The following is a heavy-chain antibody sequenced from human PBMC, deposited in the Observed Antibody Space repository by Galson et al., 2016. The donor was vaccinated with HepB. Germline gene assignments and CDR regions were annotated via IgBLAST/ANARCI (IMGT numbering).Heavy chain of an antibody. CDR3: ARLLQGGWFDP. V-gene: IGHV1-69*10. CDR2: IIPFMARS. CDR1: GGSLTV. J-gene: IGHJ5*02. D-gene: IGHD2/OR15-2a*01. Sequence: SVKVSCKASGGSLTVLSWVRQAPGQGLEWMGQIIPFMARSHYAQKFPGRVTITADRSTNTSQMELRSLRSEDTATYYCARLLQGGWFDPWGQGTLVTVSA.